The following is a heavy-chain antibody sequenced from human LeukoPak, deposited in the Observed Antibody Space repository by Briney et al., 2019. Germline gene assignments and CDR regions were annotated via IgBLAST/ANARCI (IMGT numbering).Heavy chain of an antibody. Sequence: GGSLRLSCAASGFTFSSYSMNWVRQAPGKGLEWVASIKHDGSEKYFVDSVKGRFTISRDNAKNSLFLQMNSLRAEDTAVYYCAREAFWGQGTLVSVSS. J-gene: IGHJ4*02. V-gene: IGHV3-7*01. CDR1: GFTFSSYS. CDR2: IKHDGSEK. CDR3: AREAF.